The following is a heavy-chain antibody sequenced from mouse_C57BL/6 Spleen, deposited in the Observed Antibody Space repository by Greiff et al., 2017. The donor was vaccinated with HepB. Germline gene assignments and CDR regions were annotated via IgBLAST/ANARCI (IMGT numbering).Heavy chain of an antibody. J-gene: IGHJ4*01. V-gene: IGHV6-3*01. CDR3: ARWSYAMDY. CDR1: GFTFSNYW. D-gene: IGHD2-3*01. CDR2: IRLKSDNYAT. Sequence: EVKVVESGGGLVQPGGSMKLSCVASGFTFSNYWMNWVRQSPEKGLEWVAQIRLKSDNYATHYAESVKGRFTISRDDSKSSVYLQMNNLRAEDTGIYYCARWSYAMDYWGQGTSVTVSS.